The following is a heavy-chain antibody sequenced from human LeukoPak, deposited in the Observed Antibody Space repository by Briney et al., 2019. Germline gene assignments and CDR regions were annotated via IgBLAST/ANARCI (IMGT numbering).Heavy chain of an antibody. D-gene: IGHD1-14*01. J-gene: IGHJ4*02. Sequence: SVKVSCKASGGTFSSYAVSWVRQAPGQGLEWMGMIIPIFGPAKYAQKFQGRVTITTDDSTSTAYMELSSLRSEDTAVYYCAEDHQDIGSEKTLWGQGTLVTVSS. CDR1: GGTFSSYA. CDR3: AEDHQDIGSEKTL. V-gene: IGHV1-69*05. CDR2: IIPIFGPA.